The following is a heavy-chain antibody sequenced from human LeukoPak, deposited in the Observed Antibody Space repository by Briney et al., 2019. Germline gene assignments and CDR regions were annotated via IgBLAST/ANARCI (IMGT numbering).Heavy chain of an antibody. D-gene: IGHD3-3*01. V-gene: IGHV1-24*01. J-gene: IGHJ4*02. CDR3: ATETLLHRNFDY. Sequence: ASVKVSCKVSGYTLTELSMHLVRQAPGKGREWMGGFDPEDGEAIYAQKFQGRVTMTEDTSTDTAYMELSSLRSEHTAVYYCATETLLHRNFDYWGQGTLVTVSS. CDR2: FDPEDGEA. CDR1: GYTLTELS.